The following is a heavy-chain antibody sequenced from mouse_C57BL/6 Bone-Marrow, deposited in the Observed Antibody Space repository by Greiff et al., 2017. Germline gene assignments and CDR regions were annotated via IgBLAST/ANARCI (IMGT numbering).Heavy chain of an antibody. D-gene: IGHD1-1*01. CDR2: IYPRSGNT. CDR1: GYTFTSYG. V-gene: IGHV1-81*01. CDR3: ARSPIYYYGRGYFDV. Sequence: QVQLKQSGAELARPGASVKLSCKASGYTFTSYGISWVKQRTGQGLEWIGEIYPRSGNTYYNEKFKGKATLTAYKSSSTAYMELRSLTSEDSAVYFCARSPIYYYGRGYFDVWGTGTTVTVSS. J-gene: IGHJ1*03.